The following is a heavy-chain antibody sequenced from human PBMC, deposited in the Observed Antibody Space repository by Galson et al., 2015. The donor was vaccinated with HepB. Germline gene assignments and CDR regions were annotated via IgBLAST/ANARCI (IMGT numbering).Heavy chain of an antibody. D-gene: IGHD2-8*02. CDR2: ISANSGGT. J-gene: IGHJ4*02. CDR3: AREGGGVQGSDY. Sequence: SVKVSCKASGYTFTGYYMHWVRQAPGQGLEWMGWISANSGGTNYAQKFQGWVTMTRDTSISTAYMELSRLRSDDTAVYYCAREGGGVQGSDYWGQGSLDTVSP. CDR1: GYTFTGYY. V-gene: IGHV1-2*04.